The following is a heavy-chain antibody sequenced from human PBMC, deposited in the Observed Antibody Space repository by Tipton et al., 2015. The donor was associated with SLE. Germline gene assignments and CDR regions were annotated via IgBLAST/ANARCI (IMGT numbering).Heavy chain of an antibody. CDR2: FFHNGNT. Sequence: TLSLTCAVSGYSVSSASSWGWIRQPPGKGLEWIGSFFHNGNTFYNPSLRGRVTISVDTSKNHLSVRLTSVTAADTAVYYCARSPTYDYVWGSYHFDTWGQGTLVTVSS. V-gene: IGHV4-38-2*01. J-gene: IGHJ4*02. CDR3: ARSPTYDYVWGSYHFDT. CDR1: GYSVSSASS. D-gene: IGHD3-16*02.